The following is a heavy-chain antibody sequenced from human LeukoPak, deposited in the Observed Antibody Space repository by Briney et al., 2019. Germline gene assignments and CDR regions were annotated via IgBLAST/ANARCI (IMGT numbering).Heavy chain of an antibody. CDR2: ISYSGST. V-gene: IGHV4-30-4*01. CDR1: GXSITSGHYY. CDR3: AGEEI. Sequence: PSQTLSLTCTVSGXSITSGHYYWSWIRQPPGKGLEWIGYISYSGSTYYNPSLKSRVTLSIDTSKNQFSLNLSSVTAADTAVYYCAGEEIWGQGTTVTVSS. J-gene: IGHJ6*02.